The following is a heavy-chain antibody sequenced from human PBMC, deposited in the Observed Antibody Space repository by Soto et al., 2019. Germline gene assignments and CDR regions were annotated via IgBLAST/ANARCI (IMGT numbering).Heavy chain of an antibody. J-gene: IGHJ5*02. V-gene: IGHV3-30-3*01. CDR2: ISHDGSNK. CDR1: GFTFSSYA. CDR3: CGATIFYWFDP. D-gene: IGHD3-9*01. Sequence: GGSLRVSCAASGFTFSSYAMSWVRQAPGKGLEWVAVISHDGSNKYYADSVKGRFTISRDNSKNTLYLQMNSLRAEDTAVYYCCGATIFYWFDPWGQETLVTVSS.